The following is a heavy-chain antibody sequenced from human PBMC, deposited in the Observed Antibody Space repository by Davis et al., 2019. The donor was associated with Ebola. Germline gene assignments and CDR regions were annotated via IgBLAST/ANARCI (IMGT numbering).Heavy chain of an antibody. J-gene: IGHJ4*02. CDR2: VNPYSGHT. V-gene: IGHV1-8*01. D-gene: IGHD3-3*01. Sequence: ASVKVSCKAFGYIFSNYDINWVRQASGQGLEWMGWVNPYSGHTGYVEKFQGWVTMTRDTSISTAYMELSRLRSDDTAVYYCARDLLEWGLHNWGQGTLVTVSS. CDR3: ARDLLEWGLHN. CDR1: GYIFSNYD.